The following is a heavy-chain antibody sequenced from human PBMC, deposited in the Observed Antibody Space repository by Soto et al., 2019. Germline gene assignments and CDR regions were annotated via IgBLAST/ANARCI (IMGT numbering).Heavy chain of an antibody. CDR1: GFTFSNAW. Sequence: EVQLVESGGGLVKPGGSLRLSCAASGFTFSNAWMNWVRQAPGKGLEWVGRIKSKTDGGTTDYAAPVKGRFTISRDDSKNTLYLQMNSLKTEHTAVYYCTTDLAIVAEVGVGYWGQGTLVTVSS. V-gene: IGHV3-15*07. CDR2: IKSKTDGGTT. D-gene: IGHD5-12*01. CDR3: TTDLAIVAEVGVGY. J-gene: IGHJ4*02.